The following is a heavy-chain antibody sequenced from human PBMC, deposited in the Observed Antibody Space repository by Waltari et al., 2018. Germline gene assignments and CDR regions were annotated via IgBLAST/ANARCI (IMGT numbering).Heavy chain of an antibody. CDR3: ARSGFYDSSGYDY. CDR2: MNPNRGNT. Sequence: QVQLVQSGAEVKTPGASVKGSCKASGYTLPRYEHHLVRQATGQGLEWMGWMNPNRGNTGYAQKFQGRVTMTRNTAISTAYMELSSLRSEDTAVYYCARSGFYDSSGYDYWGQGTLVTVSS. CDR1: GYTLPRYE. V-gene: IGHV1-8*01. D-gene: IGHD3-22*01. J-gene: IGHJ4*02.